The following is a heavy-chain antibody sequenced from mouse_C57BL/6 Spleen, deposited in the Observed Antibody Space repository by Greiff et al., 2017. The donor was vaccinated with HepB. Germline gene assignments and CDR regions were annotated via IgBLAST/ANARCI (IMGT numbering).Heavy chain of an antibody. CDR1: GYTFTSYW. Sequence: QVQLKQSGAELVMPGASVKLSCKASGYTFTSYWMHWVKQRPGQGLEWIGEIDPSDSYTNYNQKFKGKSTLTVDKSSSTAYMQLSSLTSEDSAVYYCARWLRPYYFDYWGQGTTLTVSS. J-gene: IGHJ2*01. D-gene: IGHD3-2*02. V-gene: IGHV1-69*01. CDR2: IDPSDSYT. CDR3: ARWLRPYYFDY.